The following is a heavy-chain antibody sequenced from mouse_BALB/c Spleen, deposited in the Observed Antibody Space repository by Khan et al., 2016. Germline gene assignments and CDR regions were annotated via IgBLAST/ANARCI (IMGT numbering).Heavy chain of an antibody. J-gene: IGHJ4*01. CDR1: GYTFTDYT. CDR2: ISTYYGEA. D-gene: IGHD2-14*01. Sequence: QVQLQQSGAELVRPGVSVKISCKGSGYTFTDYTMHWVKQSHAKSLEWIGIISTYYGEANYNQKFKGKATITVDKSSSTAFMDLARLTSEDSAIXYCAGGTAAHYYSEDYGGQGTFVTVSS. V-gene: IGHV1S137*01. CDR3: AGGTAAHYYSEDY.